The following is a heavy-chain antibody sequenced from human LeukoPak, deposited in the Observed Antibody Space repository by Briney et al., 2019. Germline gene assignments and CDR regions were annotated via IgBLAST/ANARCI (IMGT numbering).Heavy chain of an antibody. CDR2: IYHSGST. D-gene: IGHD3-3*01. CDR1: GYSISSGYY. CDR3: ARGRFLEWPYFDY. V-gene: IGHV4-38-2*02. Sequence: SETLSLTCTVSGYSISSGYYWGWIRQPPGKGLEWIGRIYHSGSTYYNPSLKSRVTISVDTSKNQFSLKLNSVTAADTAVYYCARGRFLEWPYFDYWGQGTLVTVSS. J-gene: IGHJ4*02.